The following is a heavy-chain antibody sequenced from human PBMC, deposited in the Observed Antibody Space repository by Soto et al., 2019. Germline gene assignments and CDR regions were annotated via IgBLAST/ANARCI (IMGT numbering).Heavy chain of an antibody. Sequence: QVQVVESGGGVVQPGRSLRLSCAASGFTFRTYAMHWVRQAPGKGLEWVAVISHDGSNTDYGDSVKGRFTISRDNSKSTLSLQMNSLGPEDTGVYYCAKDAGSTEYFFATWGQGTLVSVSS. CDR3: AKDAGSTEYFFAT. CDR2: ISHDGSNT. J-gene: IGHJ4*02. CDR1: GFTFRTYA. V-gene: IGHV3-30*18.